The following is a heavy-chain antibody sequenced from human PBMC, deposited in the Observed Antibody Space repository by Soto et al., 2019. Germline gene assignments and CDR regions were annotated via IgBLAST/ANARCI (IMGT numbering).Heavy chain of an antibody. CDR2: VSWNGSRT. CDR3: VMGASSTSCTYYYYGMDV. J-gene: IGHJ6*02. Sequence: VGSLRLSCAASGFTFSNSDMNWVHQAPGKGLEWVSGVSWNGSRTHYADSVKGRFIISRDNSRNTLYLQTNSLRAEDTAVYYCVMGASSTSCTYYYYGMDVWGQGTTVTVSS. CDR1: GFTFSNSD. V-gene: IGHV3-35*01. D-gene: IGHD2-2*01.